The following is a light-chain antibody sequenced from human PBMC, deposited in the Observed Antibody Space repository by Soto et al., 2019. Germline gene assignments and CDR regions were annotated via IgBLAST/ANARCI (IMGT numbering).Light chain of an antibody. CDR3: QQRSNWLIT. Sequence: EVVLTKSTGTLFLSPGERATLFCRASQSVSSSYLAWYQQKPGQAPRLLIYGASSRATGIPARFSGSGSGTDFTLTISSLEPEDFAVYYCQQRSNWLITFGGGAKVDIK. V-gene: IGKV3D-20*02. CDR2: GAS. CDR1: QSVSSSY. J-gene: IGKJ4*01.